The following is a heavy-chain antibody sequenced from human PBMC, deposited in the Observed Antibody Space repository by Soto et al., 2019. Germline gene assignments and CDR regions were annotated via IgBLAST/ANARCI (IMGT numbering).Heavy chain of an antibody. Sequence: EVQLVESGGGLVQPGGSLRLSCSASGLIFSSYAMNWVRQAPGKGLQYVSALTTNGGITYYGDSLKGRCTISRDNSKNTLYLQMTSLRVEDTAVYYCVMMQTSSGGLDVWGQGTTVTVSS. CDR3: VMMQTSSGGLDV. D-gene: IGHD3-10*01. CDR1: GLIFSSYA. CDR2: LTTNGGIT. V-gene: IGHV3-64D*06. J-gene: IGHJ6*02.